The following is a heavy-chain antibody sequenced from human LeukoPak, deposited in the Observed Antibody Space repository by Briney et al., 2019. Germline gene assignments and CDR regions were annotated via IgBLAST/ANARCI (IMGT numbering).Heavy chain of an antibody. CDR3: AKARYDFWRGYVDYFDY. CDR1: GFTFSSYA. Sequence: GGSLRLSCAASGFTFSSYAMNWVRQAPGKGLEWVSGISGSGGNTYYADSARGRFTISRDNSKNTLYLQMNSLRAEDTAVYYCAKARYDFWRGYVDYFDYWGQGTLVTVSS. CDR2: ISGSGGNT. J-gene: IGHJ4*02. D-gene: IGHD3-3*01. V-gene: IGHV3-23*01.